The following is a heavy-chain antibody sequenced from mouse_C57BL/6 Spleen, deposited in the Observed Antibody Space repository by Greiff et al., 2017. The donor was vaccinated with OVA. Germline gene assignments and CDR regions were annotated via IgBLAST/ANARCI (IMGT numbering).Heavy chain of an antibody. CDR3: ARVRTGSYAMDY. D-gene: IGHD4-1*01. CDR2: IDPSDSYT. J-gene: IGHJ4*01. Sequence: QVQLKQPGAELVRPGTSVKLSCKASGYTFTSYWMHWVKQRPGQGLEWIGVIDPSDSYTNYNQKFKGKATLTVDTSSSTAYMQLSSLTSEDSAVYYCARVRTGSYAMDYWGQGTSVTVSS. CDR1: GYTFTSYW. V-gene: IGHV1-59*01.